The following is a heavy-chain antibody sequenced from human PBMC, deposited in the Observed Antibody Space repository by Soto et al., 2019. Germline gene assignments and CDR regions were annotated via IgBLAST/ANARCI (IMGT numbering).Heavy chain of an antibody. CDR3: ARHPTFSGWEYYFDY. Sequence: QLQLQESGPGLVKPSETLSVTCTVSGDSVSSSHYYWGWIRLPPGKGLEWIGSVYYSGSTHYSPSLKSRVTLSVDTSKNQFSLKLSSVTAADAAIYYCARHPTFSGWEYYFDYWGQGTLVTVSS. V-gene: IGHV4-39*01. CDR1: GDSVSSSHYY. CDR2: VYYSGST. D-gene: IGHD6-19*01. J-gene: IGHJ4*02.